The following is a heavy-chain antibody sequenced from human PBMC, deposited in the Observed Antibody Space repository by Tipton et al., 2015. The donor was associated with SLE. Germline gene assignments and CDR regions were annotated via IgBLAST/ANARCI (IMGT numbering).Heavy chain of an antibody. Sequence: TLSLTCTVSGYSISSGYFWGWIRQAPGKGLEWIASIFRSGTSYYNPSLKSRVTISVDTSKNQFSLKLSSVTAADTAVYYCARALSSGWYYYWGQGTLVTVSS. D-gene: IGHD6-19*01. J-gene: IGHJ4*02. V-gene: IGHV4-38-2*02. CDR3: ARALSSGWYYY. CDR2: IFRSGTS. CDR1: GYSISSGYF.